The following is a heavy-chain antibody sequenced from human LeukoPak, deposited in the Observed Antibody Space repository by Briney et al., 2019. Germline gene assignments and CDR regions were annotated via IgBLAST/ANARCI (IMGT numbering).Heavy chain of an antibody. CDR1: GGTFSSYA. V-gene: IGHV1-69*13. D-gene: IGHD5-18*01. Sequence: ASVKVSCKASGGTFSSYAISWVRQAPGQGLEWMGGIIPIFGTANYAQKFQGRVTITADESTSTAYMELSSLRSEDTAVYYCARGAPRGYSYALDYWGQGTLVTVSS. CDR2: IIPIFGTA. J-gene: IGHJ4*02. CDR3: ARGAPRGYSYALDY.